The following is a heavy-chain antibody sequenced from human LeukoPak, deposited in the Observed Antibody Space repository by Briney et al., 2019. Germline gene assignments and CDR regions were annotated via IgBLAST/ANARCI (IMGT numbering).Heavy chain of an antibody. CDR3: ARDPPYYDGSSYYYDY. CDR1: GFTFSTYS. CDR2: ISVSSIYI. J-gene: IGHJ4*02. Sequence: GGSLRLSCAASGFTFSTYSMNWVRQPPGKGLEWVSSISVSSIYIYYADSLKGRFTISRDNAKNSLYLQLNSLRAEDTAVYYCARDPPYYDGSSYYYDYWGQGTLVTVSS. V-gene: IGHV3-21*01. D-gene: IGHD3-22*01.